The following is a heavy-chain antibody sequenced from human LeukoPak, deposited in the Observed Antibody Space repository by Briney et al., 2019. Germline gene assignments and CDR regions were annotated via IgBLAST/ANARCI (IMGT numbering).Heavy chain of an antibody. CDR2: ISGSGGST. J-gene: IGHJ6*03. D-gene: IGHD6-13*01. Sequence: GGSPRLSCAASGFTFSSYAMSWVRQAPGKGLEWVSAISGSGGSTYYADSVKGRFTISRDNSKNTLYLQMNSLRAEDTAVYYCAKDYGSSWYYYYYYMDVWGKGTTVTVSS. V-gene: IGHV3-23*01. CDR3: AKDYGSSWYYYYYYMDV. CDR1: GFTFSSYA.